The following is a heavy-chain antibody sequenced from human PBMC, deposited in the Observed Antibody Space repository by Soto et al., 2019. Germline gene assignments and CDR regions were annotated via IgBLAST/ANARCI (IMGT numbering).Heavy chain of an antibody. D-gene: IGHD1-1*01. V-gene: IGHV4-39*01. CDR1: GGSISSSSYY. CDR2: IYYSGST. Sequence: SETLSLTCTVSGGSISSSSYYWGWIRQPPGKGLEWIGSIYYSGSTYYNPSLKSRVTISVDTSKNQFSLKLSSVTAADTAVYYCARQHGYGWFDPWGQGTLVTVSS. CDR3: ARQHGYGWFDP. J-gene: IGHJ5*02.